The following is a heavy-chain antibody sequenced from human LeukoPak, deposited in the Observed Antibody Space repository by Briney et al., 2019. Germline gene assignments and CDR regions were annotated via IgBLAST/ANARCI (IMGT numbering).Heavy chain of an antibody. CDR1: GFSLSKYA. CDR2: ISSTGGTT. D-gene: IGHD2-15*01. V-gene: IGHV3-23*01. J-gene: IGHJ6*03. Sequence: GGSLRLSCAASGFSLSKYAMHWVRQAPGKGLEWVSAISSTGGTTYYADSVKGRFTISRDNSKNTLYLQMNSLRAEDTAIYYCAKNGDRGAYCTGGTCYPYFYYYMDVWGKGTTVTI. CDR3: AKNGDRGAYCTGGTCYPYFYYYMDV.